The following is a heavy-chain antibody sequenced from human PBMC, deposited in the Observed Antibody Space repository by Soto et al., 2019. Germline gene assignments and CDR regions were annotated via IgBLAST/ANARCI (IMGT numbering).Heavy chain of an antibody. J-gene: IGHJ6*02. V-gene: IGHV4-59*08. CDR3: ARQGFGPLHGLVDV. CDR1: GGSMSSYY. CDR2: VHHSWGS. Sequence: QVQLQESGPGLVKPSETLSLSCTVSGGSMSSYYWSWFWQSPGKRMEWIGYVHHSWGSSYNPSLQSRVAISLDTSKSQFSLKVTSVTATDTAVYYCARQGFGPLHGLVDVWGQGTTVTVSS. D-gene: IGHD3-10*01.